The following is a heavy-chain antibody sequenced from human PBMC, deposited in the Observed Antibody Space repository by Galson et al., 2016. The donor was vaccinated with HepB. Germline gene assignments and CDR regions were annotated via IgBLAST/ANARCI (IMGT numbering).Heavy chain of an antibody. CDR3: AREQEVGYGMGV. CDR1: GYTFSSYG. D-gene: IGHD1-26*01. J-gene: IGHJ6*02. CDR2: ISTYNGNT. V-gene: IGHV1-18*01. Sequence: SCKASGYTFSSYGINWVRQAPGQGLEWMGWISTYNGNTNYAQNLQGRVTMTTDTSTSTAYMELRSLRSDDTAVYYCAREQEVGYGMGVWGQGTTVTVSS.